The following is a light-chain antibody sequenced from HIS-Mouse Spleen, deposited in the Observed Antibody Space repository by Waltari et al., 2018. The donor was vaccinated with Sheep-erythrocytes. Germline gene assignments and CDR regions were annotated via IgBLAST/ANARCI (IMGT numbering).Light chain of an antibody. CDR2: EGS. Sequence: QSALTQPASVSGSPGQSITISCTGTSSDVGRYNLVSWYQQTPGQAPKLMIYEGSKRPSGVSNRFSGSKSGNTASLTISGLQAEDEADYYCCSYAGSSTPWVFGGGTKLTVL. CDR3: CSYAGSSTPWV. V-gene: IGLV2-23*01. J-gene: IGLJ3*02. CDR1: SSDVGRYNL.